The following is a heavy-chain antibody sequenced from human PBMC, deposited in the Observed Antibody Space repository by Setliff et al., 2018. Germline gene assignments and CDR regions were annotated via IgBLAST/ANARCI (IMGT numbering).Heavy chain of an antibody. CDR3: ARVRDYYDSSVYWAYYFDH. CDR2: ISRTF. D-gene: IGHD3-22*01. Sequence: LRLSCAASGFIFSDYSMNWVRQAPGKGLERVSYISRTFFTADSVKGRFTISRDNAKNSLFLQMNSLRAADTAVYYCARVRDYYDSSVYWAYYFDHWGQGALVTVSS. J-gene: IGHJ4*02. CDR1: GFIFSDYS. V-gene: IGHV3-48*03.